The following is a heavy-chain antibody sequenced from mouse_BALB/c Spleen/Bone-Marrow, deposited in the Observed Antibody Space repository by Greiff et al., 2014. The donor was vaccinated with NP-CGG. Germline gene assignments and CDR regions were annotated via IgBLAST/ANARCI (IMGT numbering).Heavy chain of an antibody. Sequence: QVPLKQSGAELGRPGASVTLSCKASGYTFSDYEMHWGEKKPVHCREWIGAIDPEPGGTAYNQKFKGKATLTADKSSSTAYMELRSLTSEDSAVYYCTSYDWFAYWGQGTLVTVSA. CDR2: IDPEPGGT. D-gene: IGHD2-12*01. J-gene: IGHJ3*01. V-gene: IGHV1-15*01. CDR1: GYTFSDYE. CDR3: TSYDWFAY.